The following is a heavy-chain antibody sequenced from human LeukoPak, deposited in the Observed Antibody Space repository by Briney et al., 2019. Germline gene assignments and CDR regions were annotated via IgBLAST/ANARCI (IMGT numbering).Heavy chain of an antibody. CDR1: GFTFSSYW. CDR3: ARDYMVRGVSDY. Sequence: GGSLRLSCAASGFTFSSYWMILVRQAPGKGLEWVANIKQDGSERYYVGSVEGRFTISRDNAKNSLYLQINSLRAEDTAVYYCARDYMVRGVSDYWGQGTLVTVSS. V-gene: IGHV3-7*03. CDR2: IKQDGSER. J-gene: IGHJ4*02. D-gene: IGHD3-10*01.